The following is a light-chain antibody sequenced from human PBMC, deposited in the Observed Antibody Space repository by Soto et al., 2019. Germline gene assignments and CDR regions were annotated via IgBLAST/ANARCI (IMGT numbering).Light chain of an antibody. CDR2: DAS. J-gene: IGKJ4*01. CDR1: QSVSSH. CDR3: QQRTNWRLT. Sequence: EIVLTQSPATLSLSPGERATLSCRASQSVSSHLTWYQQKPGQAPRLLIYDASNRAPGIPARFSGSGSGTDFTLTISSLEPEDVAVSDCQQRTNWRLTFGGGTKVEIK. V-gene: IGKV3-11*01.